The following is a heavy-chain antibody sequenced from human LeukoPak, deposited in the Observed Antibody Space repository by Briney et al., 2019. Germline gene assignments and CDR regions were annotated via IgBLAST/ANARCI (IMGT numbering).Heavy chain of an antibody. CDR1: GFTFNNYV. Sequence: PGGSLRLSCAASGFTFNNYVMNWVRQALGKGLEWVSAITDSSTSTYYADSVKGRFTISRHNSKNTLYLQMNSLRAEDTAVYYCAKGSSSSRPYYFDYWGQGTLVTVSS. D-gene: IGHD6-13*01. CDR2: ITDSSTST. V-gene: IGHV3-23*01. J-gene: IGHJ4*02. CDR3: AKGSSSSRPYYFDY.